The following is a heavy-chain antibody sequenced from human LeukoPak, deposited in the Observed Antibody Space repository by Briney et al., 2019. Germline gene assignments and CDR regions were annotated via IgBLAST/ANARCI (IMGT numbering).Heavy chain of an antibody. J-gene: IGHJ2*01. D-gene: IGHD5-18*01. V-gene: IGHV4-34*01. CDR1: GGSFSGYY. CDR3: ARDSLGTGYWYFDL. Sequence: SETLSLTCAVYGGSFSGYYWSWIRQPPGKGLEWIGEINHSGSTNYNPSLKSRVTISVDTSKNQFSLKLSSVTAADTAVYYCARDSLGTGYWYFDLWGRGTLVTVSS. CDR2: INHSGST.